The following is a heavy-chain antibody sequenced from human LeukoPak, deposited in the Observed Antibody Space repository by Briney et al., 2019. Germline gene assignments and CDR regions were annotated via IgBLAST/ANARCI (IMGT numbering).Heavy chain of an antibody. V-gene: IGHV4-4*02. D-gene: IGHD3-10*01. CDR1: GGPISSSNW. CDR2: IYHSGST. CDR3: ARNYFGSGTYPFDY. Sequence: PSGTLSLTCAVSGGPISSSNWWSWVRQPPGKGLEWIGEIYHSGSTNYNPSLKSRVTISVDKSKNQFSLKLSSVTAADTAVYYCARNYFGSGTYPFDYWGQGTLVTVSS. J-gene: IGHJ4*02.